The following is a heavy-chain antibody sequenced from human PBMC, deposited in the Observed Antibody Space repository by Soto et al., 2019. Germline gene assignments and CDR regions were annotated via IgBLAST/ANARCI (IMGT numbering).Heavy chain of an antibody. CDR1: GFSVSSNY. Sequence: EVQLVESGGGLIQPGGSLRLSCAASGFSVSSNYMSWVRQAPGKGLEWVSLIYSVGSTYYADSVKGRFTISRDNSKNKLYLQMNSLRAEDTAVYYCARLEVGWELGVGPLDFWGQGTLVTVSS. J-gene: IGHJ4*02. CDR3: ARLEVGWELGVGPLDF. D-gene: IGHD1-26*01. V-gene: IGHV3-53*01. CDR2: IYSVGST.